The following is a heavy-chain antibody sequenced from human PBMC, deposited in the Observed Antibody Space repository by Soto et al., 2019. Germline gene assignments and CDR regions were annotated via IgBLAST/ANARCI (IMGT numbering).Heavy chain of an antibody. V-gene: IGHV3-30*03. CDR3: ARDWVWFGAHPIDY. J-gene: IGHJ4*02. CDR2: ISYDGSNK. Sequence: QVQLVESGGGVVQPGGSLRLSCAASGFTFSNYGMHWVRQAPGKGLEWVAVISYDGSNKYYAESVKGRFTISRDNSKNTLYLQMNSLTTEDTAVYYCARDWVWFGAHPIDYWGQGTLVTVSS. CDR1: GFTFSNYG. D-gene: IGHD3-10*01.